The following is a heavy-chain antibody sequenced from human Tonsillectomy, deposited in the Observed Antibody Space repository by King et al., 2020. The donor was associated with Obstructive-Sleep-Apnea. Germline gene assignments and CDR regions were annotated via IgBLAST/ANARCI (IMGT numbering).Heavy chain of an antibody. CDR1: GYTFSDYY. Sequence: VQLVESGAEVKKPGASVKVSCEASGYTFSDYYVHWVRQAPGQGLEWMGRINPDSGDTKYAQNFQGRVTMARDTSISTAYMELSSLTSDDTALYYCARENQGEGSTPDYWGQGPLVTVPS. CDR2: INPDSGDT. J-gene: IGHJ4*02. CDR3: ARENQGEGSTPDY. D-gene: IGHD3-16*01. V-gene: IGHV1-2*02.